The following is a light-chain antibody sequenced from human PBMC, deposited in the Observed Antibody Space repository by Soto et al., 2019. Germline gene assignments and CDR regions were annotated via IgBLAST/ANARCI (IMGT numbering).Light chain of an antibody. CDR2: AAS. CDR3: QHYNSYSEA. CDR1: HDIRKF. J-gene: IGKJ1*01. V-gene: IGKV1-16*01. Sequence: DIQMTQSPSSLSASVGDRVTLSCRASHDIRKFLAWFQQKPGKAPKSLIYAASRLHSWVPSRFSGSGSGTEFTLTISSLQPDDFATYYCQHYNSYSEAFGQGTKVDIK.